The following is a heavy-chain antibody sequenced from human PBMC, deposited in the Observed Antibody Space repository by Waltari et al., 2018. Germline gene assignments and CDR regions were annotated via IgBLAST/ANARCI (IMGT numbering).Heavy chain of an antibody. J-gene: IGHJ4*02. CDR2: IIPIFGTA. CDR3: ARAGVGTDYGDFHFDY. V-gene: IGHV1-69*05. CDR1: GGTFSSYA. D-gene: IGHD4-17*01. Sequence: QVQLVQSGAEVKKPGSSVKVSCKASGGTFSSYAISWVRQAPGQGLEWMGGIIPIFGTANYAQKCKGGGTSTTDESTRTAYMERSSLRSEETAVDYCARAGVGTDYGDFHFDYWGQGTLVTVSS.